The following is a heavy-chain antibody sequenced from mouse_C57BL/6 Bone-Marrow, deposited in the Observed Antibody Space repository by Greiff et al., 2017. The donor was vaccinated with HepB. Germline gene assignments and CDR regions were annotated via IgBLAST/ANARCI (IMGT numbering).Heavy chain of an antibody. CDR2: INPSTGGT. Sequence: EVMLVESGPELVKPGASVKISCKASGYSFTGYYMHWVKQSSEKSLEWIGEINPSTGGTSYNQKFKGKATLTVDKSSSTAYMQLKSLTSEDSAVYYCARTYTFDYWGQGTTLTVSS. J-gene: IGHJ2*01. V-gene: IGHV1-43*01. D-gene: IGHD2-12*01. CDR1: GYSFTGYY. CDR3: ARTYTFDY.